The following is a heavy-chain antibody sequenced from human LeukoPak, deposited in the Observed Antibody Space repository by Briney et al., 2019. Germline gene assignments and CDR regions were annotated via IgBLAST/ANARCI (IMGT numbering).Heavy chain of an antibody. V-gene: IGHV3-30*02. D-gene: IGHD3-22*01. CDR2: IRYDGSNK. CDR1: GFTFSSYG. Sequence: GGSLRLSCAASGFTFSSYGMHWVRQAPGKGLEWVAFIRYDGSNKYYADSVKGRFTISRDNAKNSLYLQMNSLRAEDTAVYYCARDAYYDSSGYYDSNYWGQGTLVTVSS. J-gene: IGHJ4*02. CDR3: ARDAYYDSSGYYDSNY.